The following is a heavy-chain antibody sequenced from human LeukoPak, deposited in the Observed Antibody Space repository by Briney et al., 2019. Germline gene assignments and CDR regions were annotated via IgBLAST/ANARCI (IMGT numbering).Heavy chain of an antibody. D-gene: IGHD6-13*01. CDR3: AREGASSSWYRSNWFDP. CDR1: GGSISSGGYS. Sequence: SQTLSLTCAVSGGSISSGGYSWSWIRQPPGKGLEWIGYIYYSGSTYYNPSLKSRVTISVDTSKNQFSLKLSSVTAADTAVYYCAREGASSSWYRSNWFDPWGQGTLVTVSS. V-gene: IGHV4-30-4*07. CDR2: IYYSGST. J-gene: IGHJ5*02.